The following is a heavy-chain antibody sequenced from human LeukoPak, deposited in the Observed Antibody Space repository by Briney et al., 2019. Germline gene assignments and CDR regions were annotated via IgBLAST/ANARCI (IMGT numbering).Heavy chain of an antibody. V-gene: IGHV4-39*02. CDR2: IYYSGST. CDR3: AREMGVVTAHGIDV. J-gene: IGHJ6*02. Sequence: SETLSLTCIVSGGSISSISSNNYHWGWVRQPPGKGLEWIGSIYYSGSTYYNPSLKSRVTISVDTSKNQFSLKLSSVTAADTALYYCAREMGVVTAHGIDVWGQGTTVTVSS. CDR1: GGSISSISSNNYH. D-gene: IGHD4-23*01.